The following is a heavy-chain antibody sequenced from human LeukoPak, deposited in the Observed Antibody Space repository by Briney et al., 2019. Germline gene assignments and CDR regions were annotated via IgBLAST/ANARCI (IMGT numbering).Heavy chain of an antibody. Sequence: RSSETLSLTCTVSGGSISSYYWSWIRQPPGKGLEWIGYMYYSGTINYNPSLKSRVTISVDTSKNQFSLKLSSVTPADTAMYYCARGWSTGHNWSDPWGQGTLVTVSS. D-gene: IGHD5/OR15-5a*01. CDR1: GGSISSYY. J-gene: IGHJ5*02. V-gene: IGHV4-59*01. CDR3: ARGWSTGHNWSDP. CDR2: MYYSGTI.